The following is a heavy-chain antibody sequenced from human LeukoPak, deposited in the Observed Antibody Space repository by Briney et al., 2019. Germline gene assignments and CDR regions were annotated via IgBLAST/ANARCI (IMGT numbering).Heavy chain of an antibody. CDR1: GGSISSNSHY. Sequence: SETLSLTCTVSGGSISSNSHYWGWIRQPPGKGLEWIGSIYHSGSTYYNPSLKSRVTMSVDTSKNQFSLNLRSVTPEDTAVYYCARNLIPEQLVLNFWGQGTLVTVSS. J-gene: IGHJ4*02. CDR3: ARNLIPEQLVLNF. V-gene: IGHV4-39*07. D-gene: IGHD6-13*01. CDR2: IYHSGST.